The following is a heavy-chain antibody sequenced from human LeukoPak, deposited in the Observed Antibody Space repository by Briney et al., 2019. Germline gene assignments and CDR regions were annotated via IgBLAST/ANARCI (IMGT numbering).Heavy chain of an antibody. CDR3: ARDGNSGSYPGVFDY. D-gene: IGHD1-26*01. J-gene: IGHJ4*02. V-gene: IGHV3-74*01. CDR1: GFTFSTYW. Sequence: GGSLRLSCAASGFTFSTYWMHWVRHAPGKGLVWVSRINSDGSSTSYADSVKGRFTISRDNAKSTLYLQMNSLRAEDTAVYYCARDGNSGSYPGVFDYWGQGTLVTVSS. CDR2: INSDGSST.